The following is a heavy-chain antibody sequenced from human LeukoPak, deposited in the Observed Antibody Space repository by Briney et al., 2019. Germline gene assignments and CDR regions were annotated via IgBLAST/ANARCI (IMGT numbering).Heavy chain of an antibody. Sequence: ASVKVSCKASGYTFSGCHMHWVRQAPGQGLEWMGWIIPNSGGANYAQNFRGRVTMTMDTSINTAYMELSSLRSDDTAVYYCARGGKSELGTCDFWGQGTLVTVSA. CDR1: GYTFSGCH. D-gene: IGHD7-27*01. V-gene: IGHV1-2*02. CDR2: IIPNSGGA. J-gene: IGHJ4*02. CDR3: ARGGKSELGTCDF.